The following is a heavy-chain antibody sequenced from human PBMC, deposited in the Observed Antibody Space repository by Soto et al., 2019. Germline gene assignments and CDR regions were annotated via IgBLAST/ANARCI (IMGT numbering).Heavy chain of an antibody. D-gene: IGHD7-27*01. Sequence: QVHLVQSGDEVRKPGASVKVSCKASGYTFSSYAMHWVRQAPGQRLEWMGWINAGYGNTKSSQKFPDRGTISRDTSASTAYMELTSLRSEDTAVYYWARDTGDGTFDFWGQGTLVTVSS. CDR1: GYTFSSYA. CDR2: INAGYGNT. J-gene: IGHJ4*02. CDR3: ARDTGDGTFDF. V-gene: IGHV1-3*01.